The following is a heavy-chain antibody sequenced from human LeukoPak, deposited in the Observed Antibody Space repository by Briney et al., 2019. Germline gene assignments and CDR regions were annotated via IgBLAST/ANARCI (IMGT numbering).Heavy chain of an antibody. V-gene: IGHV1-69-2*01. CDR2: VDPEDGET. CDR3: ATDSGRGRAFDI. CDR1: GYTFTDYY. D-gene: IGHD3-10*01. Sequence: ASVKISCKVSGYTFTDYYMHWVQQAPGKGLEWMGLVDPEDGETIYAEKFQGRVTITADTPTDTAYMELSSLRSEDTAVYYCATDSGRGRAFDIWGQGTMVTVSS. J-gene: IGHJ3*02.